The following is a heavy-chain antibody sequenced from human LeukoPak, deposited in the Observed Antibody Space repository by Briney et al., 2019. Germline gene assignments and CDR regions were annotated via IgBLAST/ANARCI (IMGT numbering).Heavy chain of an antibody. Sequence: GSLRLSCAASGFTVSSNYMSWVRQAPGKGLEWVSVIYSGGSTYYAGSVKGRFTISRDNSKNTLYLQMNSLRAEDTAVYYCARDTGGNSHYYYYYGMDVWGQGTTVTVSS. CDR2: IYSGGST. D-gene: IGHD4-23*01. CDR3: ARDTGGNSHYYYYYGMDV. J-gene: IGHJ6*02. V-gene: IGHV3-53*01. CDR1: GFTVSSNY.